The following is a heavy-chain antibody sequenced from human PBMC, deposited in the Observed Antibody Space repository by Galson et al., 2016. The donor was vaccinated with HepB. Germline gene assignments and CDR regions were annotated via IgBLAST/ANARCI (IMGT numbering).Heavy chain of an antibody. V-gene: IGHV3-49*03. J-gene: IGHJ4*02. CDR2: IRSKAYGGTT. CDR1: GFTFGGYA. Sequence: SLRLSCAASGFTFGGYAMSWFRQAPGKGLEWVGFIRSKAYGGTTEYATSVKGRFTISRDDSKSIAYLQMNSLKTEDTAVYYCTRRPYDFWRGYYPDYWGQGTLVTVSS. CDR3: TRRPYDFWRGYYPDY. D-gene: IGHD3-3*01.